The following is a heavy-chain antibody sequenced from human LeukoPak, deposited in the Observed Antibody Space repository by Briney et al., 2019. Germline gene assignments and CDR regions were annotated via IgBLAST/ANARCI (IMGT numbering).Heavy chain of an antibody. V-gene: IGHV4-39*01. D-gene: IGHD2-15*01. Sequence: SETLSLTCTVSGGSISSSSYYWGWTRQPPGKGLEWIGSIYYSGSTYYNPSLKSRVTISVDTSKNQFSLKLSSVTAADTAVYYCARHGRPLLGIVASWGQGTLVTVSS. CDR2: IYYSGST. CDR1: GGSISSSSYY. J-gene: IGHJ5*02. CDR3: ARHGRPLLGIVAS.